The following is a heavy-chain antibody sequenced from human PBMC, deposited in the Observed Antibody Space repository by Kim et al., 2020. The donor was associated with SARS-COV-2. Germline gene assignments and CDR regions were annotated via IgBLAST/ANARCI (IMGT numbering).Heavy chain of an antibody. CDR1: GGSMSSRSYY. Sequence: SETLSLTCTVYGGSMSSRSYYWGWIRQPPGKGLEWIGSSYYSGSTYYNPSLKSRVTISVDTSKNQFSLKLSSVTAADTAVYYCARHAIVVVISASKWFDPCGLVTLVTVSS. J-gene: IGHJ5*02. CDR2: SYYSGST. V-gene: IGHV4-39*01. D-gene: IGHD3-22*01. CDR3: ARHAIVVVISASKWFDP.